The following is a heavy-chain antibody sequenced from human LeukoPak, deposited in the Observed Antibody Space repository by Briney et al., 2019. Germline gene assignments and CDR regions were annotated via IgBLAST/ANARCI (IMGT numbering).Heavy chain of an antibody. Sequence: GGSLRLSCAASGFSFSSYAMSWVRQAPGGGLEGVSSISGSGGRTYDADSVKGRFTISRDNSKNTLNLLMNSLRAEDTAVYYCAKGIQNCSSTTCYGEDYWGQGTLVTVSS. CDR2: ISGSGGRT. D-gene: IGHD2-2*01. CDR1: GFSFSSYA. CDR3: AKGIQNCSSTTCYGEDY. J-gene: IGHJ4*02. V-gene: IGHV3-23*01.